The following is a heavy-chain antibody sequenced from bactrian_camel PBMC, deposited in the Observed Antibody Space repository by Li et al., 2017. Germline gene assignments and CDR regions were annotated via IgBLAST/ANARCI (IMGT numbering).Heavy chain of an antibody. CDR1: GFTFDDHD. CDR2: ISSERST. D-gene: IGHD7*01. J-gene: IGHJ4*01. Sequence: VQQVESGGGSVQAGGSLRLSCAASGFTFDDHDMGWFRQAHGDGCELVSTISSERSTYYVDSVKGRFTISQDYTKNTMYLQMNSLQPEDTAMYYCAAGRHVGRDCRSGPWHASRVAFWGQGTQVTVS. V-gene: IGHV3S66*01. CDR3: AAGRHVGRDCRSGPWHASRVAF.